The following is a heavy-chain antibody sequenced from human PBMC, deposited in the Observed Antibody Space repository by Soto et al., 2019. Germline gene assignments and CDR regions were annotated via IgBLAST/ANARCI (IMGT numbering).Heavy chain of an antibody. Sequence: GGSLRLSCAASGFTFSSYAMHWVRHAPGKGLEWVAVISYDGSNKYYADSVKGRFTISRDNSKNTLYLQMNSLRAEDKAVYYCSREWWDPYYDYGMDVWGQGTMVTVSS. V-gene: IGHV3-30-3*01. CDR1: GFTFSSYA. D-gene: IGHD2-15*01. CDR2: ISYDGSNK. CDR3: SREWWDPYYDYGMDV. J-gene: IGHJ6*02.